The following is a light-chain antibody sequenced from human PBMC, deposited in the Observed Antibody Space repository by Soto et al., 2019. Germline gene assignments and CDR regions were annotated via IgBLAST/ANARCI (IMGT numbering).Light chain of an antibody. CDR2: GAS. CDR3: QQYGIPLT. Sequence: EIVLTQSRGTLSLSPGERATLSCRASESISSNYLAWYQQKPGQAPRLVIYGASSRATGIPDRFSGSGSGTDFTLTINRLEPEDSAVYYCQQYGIPLTFGQATKLEIK. CDR1: ESISSNY. V-gene: IGKV3-20*01. J-gene: IGKJ2*01.